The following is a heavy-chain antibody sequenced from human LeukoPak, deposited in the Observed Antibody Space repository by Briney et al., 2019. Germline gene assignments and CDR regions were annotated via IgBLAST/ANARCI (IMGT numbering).Heavy chain of an antibody. CDR1: GYTFTGYY. D-gene: IGHD3-22*01. J-gene: IGHJ5*02. CDR3: AREGNYYDSLGFDP. Sequence: EASVKVSCKASGYTFTGYYMHWVRQAPGQGLEWMGWINPNSGDTDYAQKFQGRVAMTRDTSVTTAYMELSSLRSEDTAVYYCAREGNYYDSLGFDPWGQGTLVTVSS. V-gene: IGHV1-2*02. CDR2: INPNSGDT.